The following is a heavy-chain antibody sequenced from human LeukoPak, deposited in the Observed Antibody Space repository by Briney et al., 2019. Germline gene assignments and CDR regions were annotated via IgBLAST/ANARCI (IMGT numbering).Heavy chain of an antibody. J-gene: IGHJ4*02. V-gene: IGHV3-9*01. Sequence: PGGSLRLSCAASGFTFDDYAMHWVRQAPGKGLEWVSGISWNSGSIGYADSVKGRFTISRDNAKNSLYLQMNSLRAEDTALYYCAKDMAEVVAALPGFDYWGQGTLVTVSS. D-gene: IGHD2-15*01. CDR1: GFTFDDYA. CDR2: ISWNSGSI. CDR3: AKDMAEVVAALPGFDY.